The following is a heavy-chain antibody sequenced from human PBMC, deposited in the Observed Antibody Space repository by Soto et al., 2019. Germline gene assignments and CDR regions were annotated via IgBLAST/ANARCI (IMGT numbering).Heavy chain of an antibody. CDR3: ARDTGDGTFDF. CDR1: GYTFSSYA. Sequence: QVHLVQSGAELRKPGASVKVSCKASGYTFSSYAMHWVRQAPGQRLKWMGWINAGYGNTKSLQKFPDRDTISRDTSASTDYMALTSLRSEDTAVYYCARDTGDGTFDFWGQGTLVTFSS. V-gene: IGHV1-3*01. J-gene: IGHJ4*02. D-gene: IGHD7-27*01. CDR2: INAGYGNT.